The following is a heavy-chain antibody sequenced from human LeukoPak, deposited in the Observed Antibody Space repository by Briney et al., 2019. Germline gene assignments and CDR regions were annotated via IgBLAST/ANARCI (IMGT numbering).Heavy chain of an antibody. V-gene: IGHV3-33*01. Sequence: GRSLRLSCAASGFTFSSYGMHWVRQAPGKGLEWVAVIWYDGSNKYYADSVKGRFTISRDNSKCPVYVQMTSLKAEDRAVNYFVRGEGTSSCYLDSWARGTLVTV. CDR3: VRGEGTSSCYLDS. CDR1: GFTFSSYG. J-gene: IGHJ4*02. D-gene: IGHD2-2*01. CDR2: IWYDGSNK.